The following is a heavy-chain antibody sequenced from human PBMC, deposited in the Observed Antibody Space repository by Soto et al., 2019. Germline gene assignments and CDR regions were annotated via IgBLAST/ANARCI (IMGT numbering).Heavy chain of an antibody. V-gene: IGHV3-49*03. CDR2: IRSKAYGGTT. D-gene: IGHD3-3*01. CDR1: GFTFGDYA. CDR3: TRDRPMEWKRYYYYGMDV. J-gene: IGHJ6*02. Sequence: GGSLRLSCTASGFTFGDYAMSWFRQAPGKGLEWVGFIRSKAYGGTTEYAASVKGRFTISRDDSKSIAYLQMNSLKTEDTAVYYCTRDRPMEWKRYYYYGMDVWGQGTTVTVSS.